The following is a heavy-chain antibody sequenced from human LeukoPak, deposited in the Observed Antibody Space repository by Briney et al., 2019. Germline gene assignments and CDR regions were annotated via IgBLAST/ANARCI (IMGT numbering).Heavy chain of an antibody. CDR2: INPSSGGT. Sequence: ASVKVSCKASGYTFTGYYMHWVRQAPGQGLEWMGWINPSSGGTNYAQKFQGRVTMTRDTSISTAYMELSRLRSDDTAVYYCARVRVDSSGYYQYYYYYYMDVWGKGTTVTVSS. CDR1: GYTFTGYY. CDR3: ARVRVDSSGYYQYYYYYYMDV. J-gene: IGHJ6*03. V-gene: IGHV1-2*02. D-gene: IGHD3-22*01.